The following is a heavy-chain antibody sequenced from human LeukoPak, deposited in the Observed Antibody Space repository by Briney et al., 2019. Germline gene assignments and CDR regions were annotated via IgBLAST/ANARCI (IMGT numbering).Heavy chain of an antibody. CDR1: GGSIWVYD. V-gene: IGHV4-59*08. D-gene: IGHD3-22*01. Sequence: SETQSLTCAVSGGSIWVYDSRRKRQPPGKGLEWIGYIYYSGSTNYNPSLKSRVTISVDTSKYQFSLKLSSVTAADTAVYYCARHSKYYYDRSRSYVGYFNHWGQGTLATVSS. CDR2: IYYSGST. J-gene: IGHJ1*01. CDR3: ARHSKYYYDRSRSYVGYFNH.